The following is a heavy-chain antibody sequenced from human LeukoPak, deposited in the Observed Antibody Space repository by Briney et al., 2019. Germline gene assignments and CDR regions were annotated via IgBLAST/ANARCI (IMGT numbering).Heavy chain of an antibody. J-gene: IGHJ1*01. CDR3: ARAQL. CDR2: INHSRST. CDR1: GGSFSGYY. Sequence: SETLSLTCAVYGGSFSGYYWSWIRQPPGKGLEWIGEINHSRSTNYNPSLKSRVTISVDTSKNQFSLKLSSVAAADTAVYYCARAQLWGQGTLVTVSS. V-gene: IGHV4-34*01.